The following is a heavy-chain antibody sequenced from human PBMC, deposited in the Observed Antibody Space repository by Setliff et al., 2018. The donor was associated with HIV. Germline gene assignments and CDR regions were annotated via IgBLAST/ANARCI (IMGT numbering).Heavy chain of an antibody. CDR3: AGVKSGSLGGYVDY. Sequence: SETLSLTCTVTGGSISSSSYYWGWIRQPPGKGLEWIGSMYYSGSTYYSPSLKSRVTMSVDTSKNQFSLKLSSVTAADTAVYYCAGVKSGSLGGYVDYWGQGTLVTVSS. CDR1: GGSISSSSYY. J-gene: IGHJ4*02. D-gene: IGHD3-10*01. CDR2: MYYSGST. V-gene: IGHV4-39*07.